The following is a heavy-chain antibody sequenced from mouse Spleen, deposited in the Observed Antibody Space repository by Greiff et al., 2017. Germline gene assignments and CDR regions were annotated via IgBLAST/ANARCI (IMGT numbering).Heavy chain of an antibody. Sequence: VQLQQPGAELVKPGASVKLSCKASGYTFTSYWMHWVKQRPGQGLEWIGMIHPNSGSTNYNEKFKSKATLTVDKSSSTAYMQLSSLTSEVFAVYYCARKDSKGYWGQGTTRTRSS. V-gene: IGHV1-64*01. D-gene: IGHD2-5*01. J-gene: IGHJ2*01. CDR2: IHPNSGST. CDR1: GYTFTSYW. CDR3: ARKDSKGY.